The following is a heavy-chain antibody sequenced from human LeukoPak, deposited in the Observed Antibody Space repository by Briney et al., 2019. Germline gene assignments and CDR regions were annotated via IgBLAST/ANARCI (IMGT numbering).Heavy chain of an antibody. CDR2: IWYDGNSK. CDR3: ARGLRYFDWSQNWFDP. Sequence: GGSLRLSCAASGFSFSSYGMHWVPQAPGKGLEWVAIIWYDGNSKYYADSVKGRFTISRDNSKNILYLQMNSLRAEDTAVYYCARGLRYFDWSQNWFDPWGQGTLVTVSS. J-gene: IGHJ5*02. CDR1: GFSFSSYG. V-gene: IGHV3-33*01. D-gene: IGHD3-9*01.